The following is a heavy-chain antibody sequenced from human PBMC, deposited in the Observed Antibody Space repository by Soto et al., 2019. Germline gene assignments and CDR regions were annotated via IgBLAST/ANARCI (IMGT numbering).Heavy chain of an antibody. CDR2: INHTGVT. V-gene: IGHV4-34*01. Sequence: SETLSLTCAVYGGSFSAYLWTWIRQPPGKGLEWIGEINHTGVTNYNPSLKSRVTISVDTSKNQFSLKLSSVTAADTAVYFCARELGDNSGAPSLMSYGMDVWGQGTXVTVSS. CDR3: ARELGDNSGAPSLMSYGMDV. D-gene: IGHD6-19*01. CDR1: GGSFSAYL. J-gene: IGHJ6*02.